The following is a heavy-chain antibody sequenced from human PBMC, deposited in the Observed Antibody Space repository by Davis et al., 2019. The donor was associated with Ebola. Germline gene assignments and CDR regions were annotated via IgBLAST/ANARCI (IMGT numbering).Heavy chain of an antibody. J-gene: IGHJ6*02. V-gene: IGHV3-73*01. CDR3: TQSYDSSGYRDYYYYGMEL. Sequence: PGGSLRLSCAASGFTFSGSAMHWVRQASGKGLEWVGRIRSKANSYATAYAASVKGRFTISRDDSRNTAYLQMNSLKTEDTAVYYCTQSYDSSGYRDYYYYGMELWGQGTTVTVSS. CDR2: IRSKANSYAT. D-gene: IGHD3-22*01. CDR1: GFTFSGSA.